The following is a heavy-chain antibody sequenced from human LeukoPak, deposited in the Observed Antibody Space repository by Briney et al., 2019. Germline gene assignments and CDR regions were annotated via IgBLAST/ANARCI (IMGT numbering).Heavy chain of an antibody. V-gene: IGHV1-18*01. CDR1: GYTFSSHS. D-gene: IGHD3-10*01. Sequence: ASVKVSCKTSGYTFSSHSMNWVRQAPGQGLEWLGWISPYNGNTKYAQKIQGRATMITDISTSTAYLELRSLTSDDTAVYYCARGEYDLLGDYWGQGTLVTVPS. CDR2: ISPYNGNT. J-gene: IGHJ4*02. CDR3: ARGEYDLLGDY.